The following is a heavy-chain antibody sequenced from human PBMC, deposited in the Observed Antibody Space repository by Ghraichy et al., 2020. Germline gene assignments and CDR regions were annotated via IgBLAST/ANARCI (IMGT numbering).Heavy chain of an antibody. D-gene: IGHD2-2*01. CDR3: ARDLPPPTTRIVVVPAAPEIYDAFDI. CDR1: GFTFSSYS. J-gene: IGHJ3*02. CDR2: ISSSSSYI. Sequence: GGSLRLSCAASGFTFSSYSMNWVRQAPGKGLEWVSSISSSSSYIYYADSVKGRFTISRDNAKNSLYLQMNSRRAEDTAVYYCARDLPPPTTRIVVVPAAPEIYDAFDIWGQGTMVTVSS. V-gene: IGHV3-21*01.